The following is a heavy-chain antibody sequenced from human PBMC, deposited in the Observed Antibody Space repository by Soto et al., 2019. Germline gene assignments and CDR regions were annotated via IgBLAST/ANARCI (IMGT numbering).Heavy chain of an antibody. CDR1: GDSVSSDSAA. J-gene: IGHJ6*02. CDR2: TYYRSEWYN. V-gene: IGHV6-1*01. CDR3: ARDYYYGMDV. Sequence: SQTLSLTCAISGDSVSSDSAAWNWIRQSPSRGLEWLGRTYYRSEWYNDYAVSMKSRIVITPDTSKNQFYLQLNSVTPEDTAVYFCARDYYYGMDVWGQGTTVTVSS.